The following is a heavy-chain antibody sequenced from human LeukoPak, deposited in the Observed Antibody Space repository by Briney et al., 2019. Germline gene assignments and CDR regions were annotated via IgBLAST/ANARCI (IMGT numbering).Heavy chain of an antibody. CDR2: INPNRGVT. CDR1: GYTFTGYY. J-gene: IGHJ5*02. Sequence: ASVKVSCKASGYTFTGYYMHGVRHTPVQELECMGWINPNRGVTNYTQKCQGRVTMTRDKSIRTASLELSRMRSDDTAVYSCASDHPYYDFWSGYYTDGPIPDERASSFDPWGQGTLVTVSS. D-gene: IGHD3-3*01. CDR3: ASDHPYYDFWSGYYTDGPIPDERASSFDP. V-gene: IGHV1-2*02.